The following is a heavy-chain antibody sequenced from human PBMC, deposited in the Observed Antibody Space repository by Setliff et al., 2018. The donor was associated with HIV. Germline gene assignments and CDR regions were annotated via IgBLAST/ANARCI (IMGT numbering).Heavy chain of an antibody. CDR1: GYTFSTYG. V-gene: IGHV1-18*01. CDR3: ARLIKHYDFWSGYYGAYYYYMDV. D-gene: IGHD3-3*01. Sequence: ASVKVSCKASGYTFSTYGISWVRQAPGQGLEWMGWITPYNNNTQYTQHLQGRVTMTTDTYTSTAYMDLRSLGSDDTAVYYCARLIKHYDFWSGYYGAYYYYMDVWGTGTTVTVPS. CDR2: ITPYNNNT. J-gene: IGHJ6*03.